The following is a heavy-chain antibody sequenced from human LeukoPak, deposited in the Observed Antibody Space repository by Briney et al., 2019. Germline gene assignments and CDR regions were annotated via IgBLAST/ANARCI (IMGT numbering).Heavy chain of an antibody. D-gene: IGHD5-18*01. V-gene: IGHV5-51*01. CDR3: ARHLRLWQNWFDP. J-gene: IGHJ5*02. CDR1: GYSFTSYW. Sequence: GESLKISCKGSGYSFTSYWIGWVRQMPGKGPEWMGIFYPGDSDTRYSPSFQGQVTISADKSISTAYLQWSSLKASDTAMYYCARHLRLWQNWFDPWGQGTLVTVSS. CDR2: FYPGDSDT.